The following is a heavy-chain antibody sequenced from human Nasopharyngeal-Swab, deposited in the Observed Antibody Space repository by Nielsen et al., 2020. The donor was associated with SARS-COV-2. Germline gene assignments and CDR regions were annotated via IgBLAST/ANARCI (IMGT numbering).Heavy chain of an antibody. Sequence: GSLRLSCTVSGGSISSSSYYWGWIRQPPGKGLEWIGYIYYSGSTNYNPSLKSRVTISVDTSKNQFSLKLSSVTAADTAVYYCARILTIFGVVASYYFDYWGQGTLVTVSS. J-gene: IGHJ4*02. CDR3: ARILTIFGVVASYYFDY. V-gene: IGHV4-61*05. D-gene: IGHD3-3*01. CDR2: IYYSGST. CDR1: GGSISSSSYY.